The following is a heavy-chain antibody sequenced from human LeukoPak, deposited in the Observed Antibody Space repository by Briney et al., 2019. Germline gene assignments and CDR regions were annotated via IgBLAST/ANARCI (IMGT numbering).Heavy chain of an antibody. Sequence: GGSLRLPCAASGFTFSSYAMSWVRQAPGKGLEWVSAISGSGGSTYYADSVKGRFTISRDNSKNTLYLQMNSLRAEDTAVYYCAKPHSSSWYPFDYWGQGTLVTVSS. CDR3: AKPHSSSWYPFDY. CDR2: ISGSGGST. CDR1: GFTFSSYA. D-gene: IGHD6-13*01. V-gene: IGHV3-23*01. J-gene: IGHJ4*02.